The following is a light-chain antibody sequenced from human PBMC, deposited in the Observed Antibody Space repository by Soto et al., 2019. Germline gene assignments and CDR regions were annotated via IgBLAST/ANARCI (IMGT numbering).Light chain of an antibody. CDR3: QQYDKWPRT. CDR2: GAS. CDR1: QSVSNN. J-gene: IGKJ1*01. V-gene: IGKV3-15*01. Sequence: EIVMTQSPATLSVSPGERATLSCRASQSVSNNLAWYQQKPGQAPRFLIYGASTRATGIPARFSGSGSGTEFTLTISSLQSEDFAVYYCQQYDKWPRTFGQGTKVDIK.